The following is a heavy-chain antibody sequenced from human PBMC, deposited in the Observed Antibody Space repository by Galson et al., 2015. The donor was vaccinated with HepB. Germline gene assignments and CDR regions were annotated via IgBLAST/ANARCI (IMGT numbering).Heavy chain of an antibody. CDR2: IIPIFGTA. D-gene: IGHD2-2*01. CDR1: GGTFSSYA. J-gene: IGHJ6*02. CDR3: ARGEGGYCSSTSCHPYGTEDV. V-gene: IGHV1-69*13. Sequence: SVKVSCKASGGTFSSYAISWVRQAPGQGLEWMGGIIPIFGTANYAQKFQGRVTITADESTSTAYMELSSLRSEDTAVYYCARGEGGYCSSTSCHPYGTEDVWGQGTTVTVSS.